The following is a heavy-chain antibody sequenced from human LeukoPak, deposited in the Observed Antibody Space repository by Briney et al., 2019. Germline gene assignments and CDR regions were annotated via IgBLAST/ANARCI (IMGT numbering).Heavy chain of an antibody. CDR2: MNPNSGNT. Sequence: ASVKVSCKASGYTFTSYDINWVRQATGQGLEWMGWMNPNSGNTGYAQKFQGRVTMTRNTSISTAYMELSSLRSEDTAVYYCARVMDDYGNYLGSTWAFDIWGQGTMVTVSS. J-gene: IGHJ3*02. V-gene: IGHV1-8*01. CDR3: ARVMDDYGNYLGSTWAFDI. D-gene: IGHD4-11*01. CDR1: GYTFTSYD.